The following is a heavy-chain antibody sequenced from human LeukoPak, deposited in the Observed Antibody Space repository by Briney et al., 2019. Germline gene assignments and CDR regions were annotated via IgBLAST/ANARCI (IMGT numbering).Heavy chain of an antibody. CDR1: GCTFTSYG. J-gene: IGHJ4*02. V-gene: IGHV1-18*01. CDR3: ARDTSEYYYDSSGYYY. Sequence: ASVKVSCKASGCTFTSYGISWVRQAPGQGLEWVGWISAYNGNTNYAQKLQGRVTMTTDTSTSTAYMELRSLRSDDTAVYYCARDTSEYYYDSSGYYYWGQGTLVTVSS. CDR2: ISAYNGNT. D-gene: IGHD3-22*01.